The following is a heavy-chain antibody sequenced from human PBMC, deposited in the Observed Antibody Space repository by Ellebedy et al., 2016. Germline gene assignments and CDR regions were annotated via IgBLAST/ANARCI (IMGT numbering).Heavy chain of an antibody. CDR1: GGTFSSYA. J-gene: IGHJ5*02. D-gene: IGHD3-16*01. CDR2: IIPIFGTA. CDR3: ARARAGGGNWFNP. Sequence: SVKVSXKASGGTFSSYAISWVRQAPGQGLEWMGGIIPIFGTANYAQKFQGRVTITADESTSTAYMELRSLRSDDTAVYYCARARAGGGNWFNPWGQGTLVTVSS. V-gene: IGHV1-69*13.